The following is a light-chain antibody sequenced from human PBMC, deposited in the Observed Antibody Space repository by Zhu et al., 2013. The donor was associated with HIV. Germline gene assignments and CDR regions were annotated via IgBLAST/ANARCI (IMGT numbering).Light chain of an antibody. V-gene: IGKV3-15*01. J-gene: IGKJ4*01. CDR2: GAS. CDR1: QTISSN. CDR3: QQYYSPPLT. Sequence: DIVMTQSSATLSVSPGERATLSCRASQTISSNLAWYQQKPGQAPRLLIYGASTRATGIPVRFSGSGSGTEFTLTISSLQAEDVAVYYCQQYYSPPLTFVGGT.